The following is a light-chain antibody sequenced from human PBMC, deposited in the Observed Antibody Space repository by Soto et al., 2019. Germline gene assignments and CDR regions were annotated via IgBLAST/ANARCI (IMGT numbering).Light chain of an antibody. CDR2: EVN. Sequence: QSGLTQPPSASGSPGQSVASSCTGTSSDVGGYNYVSWYQQHPGKAPKRMIYEVNTRPSGVPDRFSGSKSGNTASLTVSALQAEDEADYYCSSYAGSSNVFGTGTKVTVL. V-gene: IGLV2-8*01. CDR3: SSYAGSSNV. CDR1: SSDVGGYNY. J-gene: IGLJ1*01.